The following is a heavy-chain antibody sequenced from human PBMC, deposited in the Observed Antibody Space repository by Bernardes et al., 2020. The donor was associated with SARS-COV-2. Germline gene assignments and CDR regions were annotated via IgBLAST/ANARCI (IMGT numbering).Heavy chain of an antibody. CDR2: INAGNGNT. CDR1: GYTFTSYA. Sequence: ASVEVSCKASGYTFTSYAMHWVRQAPGQRLEWMGWINAGNGNTKYSQKFQGRVTITRDTSASTAYMELSSLRSEDTAVYYCAAPGIAAAGWDPYYYYYGMDVWGQGTTVTVSS. D-gene: IGHD6-13*01. V-gene: IGHV1-3*01. CDR3: AAPGIAAAGWDPYYYYYGMDV. J-gene: IGHJ6*02.